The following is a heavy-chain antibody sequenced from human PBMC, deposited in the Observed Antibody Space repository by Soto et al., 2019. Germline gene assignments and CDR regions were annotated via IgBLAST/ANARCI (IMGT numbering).Heavy chain of an antibody. J-gene: IGHJ5*02. CDR3: ARDYFDSSDYTTNWFDP. CDR1: GDSVSNSRFY. V-gene: IGHV4-39*01. D-gene: IGHD3-22*01. CDR2: IYHTGNA. Sequence: SETLSLTCSVSGDSVSNSRFYWAWIRQPPGEGLEWIGSIYHTGNAYYNPSLKSRVTIFVDTSKNQFSLKLTSVTAADTALYYCARDYFDSSDYTTNWFDPWGQGALVTVSS.